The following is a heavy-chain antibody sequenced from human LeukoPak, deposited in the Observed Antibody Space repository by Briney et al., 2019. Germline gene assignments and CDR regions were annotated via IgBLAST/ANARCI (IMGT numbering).Heavy chain of an antibody. CDR2: INPSGGST. D-gene: IGHD3-22*01. V-gene: IGHV1-46*01. CDR3: ARISYDSSGYYSYYYYYYGMDV. CDR1: GYTFTSYY. Sequence: GASVKVSCKASGYTFTSYYMHWVRQAPGQGLEWMGIINPSGGSTSYAQKFQGRVTMTRDTSTSTVYMELSSLRSEDTAVYYCARISYDSSGYYSYYYYYYGMDVWGQGTTVTVSS. J-gene: IGHJ6*02.